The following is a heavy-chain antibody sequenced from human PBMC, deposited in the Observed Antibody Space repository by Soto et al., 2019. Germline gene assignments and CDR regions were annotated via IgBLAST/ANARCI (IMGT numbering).Heavy chain of an antibody. V-gene: IGHV2-5*02. Sequence: QITLKESGPTLVKPTQTLTLTCTFSGFSLSTSGVGVAWIRQPPGKALEWLALIYWDDDKRYRPSLETRLTITNDTSKHQVVLTMTNVDSVDTATYYCAYLPCSGGSCYWFSYSGMDVWGQGTTVIVSS. CDR2: IYWDDDK. J-gene: IGHJ6*02. CDR3: AYLPCSGGSCYWFSYSGMDV. CDR1: GFSLSTSGVG. D-gene: IGHD2-15*01.